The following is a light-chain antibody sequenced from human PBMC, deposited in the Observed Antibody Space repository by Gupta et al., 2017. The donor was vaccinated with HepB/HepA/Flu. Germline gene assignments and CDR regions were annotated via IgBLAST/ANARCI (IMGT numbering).Light chain of an antibody. CDR2: GAY. J-gene: IGKJ1*01. CDR1: QTITNNY. CDR3: QQYGGLPGWT. Sequence: DTVLTQSPGTLSLSPGESATLSCRASQTITNNYLAWYQQKPGQAPRLLIYGAYNRPFGISARFSGSGSGTDFTLTISRLEPEDFAVYYCQQYGGLPGWTFGQGTKVEIK. V-gene: IGKV3-20*01.